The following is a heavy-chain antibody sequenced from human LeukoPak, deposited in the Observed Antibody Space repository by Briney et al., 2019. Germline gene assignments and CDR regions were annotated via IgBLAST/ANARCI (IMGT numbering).Heavy chain of an antibody. CDR3: ARDRLYCSSTSCSLVELVY. Sequence: SETLSLTCAVYGGSFSGYYWSWIRQPPGKGLEWIGEINHSGSTNYNPSLKSRVTISVDTSKNQFSLKLSSVTAADTAVYYCARDRLYCSSTSCSLVELVYWGQGTLVTVSS. D-gene: IGHD2-2*01. J-gene: IGHJ4*02. CDR1: GGSFSGYY. V-gene: IGHV4-34*01. CDR2: INHSGST.